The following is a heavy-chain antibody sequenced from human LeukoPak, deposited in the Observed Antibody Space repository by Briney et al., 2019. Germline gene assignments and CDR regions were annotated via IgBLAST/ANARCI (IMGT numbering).Heavy chain of an antibody. CDR3: AKYFASGSYYKLPH. Sequence: GSLRLSCAASGFTFSSYAMTWVRQAPGKGLEWVSTISGSGAYTYYADSVKGRFTISRDNSKNTLYLQMNSLRAEDTAVYYCAKYFASGSYYKLPHWGQGTLVTVSS. D-gene: IGHD3-10*01. V-gene: IGHV3-23*01. J-gene: IGHJ1*01. CDR1: GFTFSSYA. CDR2: ISGSGAYT.